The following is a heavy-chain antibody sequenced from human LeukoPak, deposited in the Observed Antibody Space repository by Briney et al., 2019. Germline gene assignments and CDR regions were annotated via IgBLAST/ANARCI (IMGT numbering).Heavy chain of an antibody. CDR3: ARDPRVYYGDYGPNDY. CDR2: ISYDGSNK. V-gene: IGHV3-30*04. D-gene: IGHD4-17*01. J-gene: IGHJ4*02. CDR1: GFTFSSYA. Sequence: GGSLRLSCAASGFTFSSYAMHWVRQAPGKGLEWVAVISYDGSNKYYADSVKGRFTISRDNSKNTLYLQMNSLRAEDTAVYYCARDPRVYYGDYGPNDYWGQGTLVTVSS.